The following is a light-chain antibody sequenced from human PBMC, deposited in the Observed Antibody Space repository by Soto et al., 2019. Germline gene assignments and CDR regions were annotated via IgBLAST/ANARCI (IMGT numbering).Light chain of an antibody. CDR2: LNSDGSH. CDR1: SGHSSYA. Sequence: VLTQSPSASASLGASVKLTCTLSSGHSSYAIAWHQQQPEKGPRYLMKLNSDGSHSKGDGIPDRFSGSSSGAERYLTISSLQSEDEADYYCQTWGTGPLVFGGGIKVTVL. J-gene: IGLJ2*01. CDR3: QTWGTGPLV. V-gene: IGLV4-69*01.